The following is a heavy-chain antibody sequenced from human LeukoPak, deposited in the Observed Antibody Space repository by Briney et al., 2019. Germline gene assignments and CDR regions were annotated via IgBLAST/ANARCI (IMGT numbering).Heavy chain of an antibody. CDR2: IRNKANSYTT. CDR1: GFTFSDHY. V-gene: IGHV3-72*01. J-gene: IGHJ3*02. CDR3: ARGPYGGTPDAFDI. Sequence: PGGSLRLSCAASGFTFSDHYVDWVRQASGKGLEWVGRIRNKANSYTTEYAASVKGRFTVSRDDSKNSLYLQMNSLTAEDTAVYYRARGPYGGTPDAFDIWGQGTVVTVSS. D-gene: IGHD4-17*01.